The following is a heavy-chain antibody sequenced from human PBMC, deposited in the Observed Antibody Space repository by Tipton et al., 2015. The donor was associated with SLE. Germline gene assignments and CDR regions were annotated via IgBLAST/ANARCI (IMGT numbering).Heavy chain of an antibody. D-gene: IGHD2-2*02. CDR2: IYTSGST. CDR3: ARDGCSSTSCYSDGNWFDP. J-gene: IGHJ5*02. CDR1: GGSISSGSYY. V-gene: IGHV4-61*02. Sequence: TXSLTCTVSGGSISSGSYYWSWIRQPAGKGLEWIGRIYTSGSTNYNPSLKSRVTISVDTSKNQFSLKLSSVTAADTAVYYCARDGCSSTSCYSDGNWFDPWGQGTLVTVSS.